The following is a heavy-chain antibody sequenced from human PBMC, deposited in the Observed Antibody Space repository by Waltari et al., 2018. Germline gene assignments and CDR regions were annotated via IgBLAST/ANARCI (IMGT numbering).Heavy chain of an antibody. CDR3: ARSGVEYSYGYEDY. CDR2: INPNSGGT. D-gene: IGHD5-18*01. J-gene: IGHJ4*02. Sequence: QVQLVQSGAEVKKPGASVKVSCKASGYTFTGYYMHCVRPAPGQGLEWLGWINPNSGGTNYAQKFQGRVTMTRDTSISTAYMELSRLRSDDTAVYYCARSGVEYSYGYEDYWGQGTLVTVSS. V-gene: IGHV1-2*02. CDR1: GYTFTGYY.